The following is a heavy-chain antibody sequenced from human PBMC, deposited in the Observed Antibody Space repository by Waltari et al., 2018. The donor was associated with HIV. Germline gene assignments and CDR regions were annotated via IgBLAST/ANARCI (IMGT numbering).Heavy chain of an antibody. CDR1: GGSFSGYG. V-gene: IGHV1-69*13. J-gene: IGHJ4*02. D-gene: IGHD4-17*01. CDR2: ISPRFATA. CDR3: ATGSYGDYGGFDF. Sequence: QVQLVQSGAEVKKPGSSVKVSCKASGGSFSGYGISWVGQAPGQGLEWMGEISPRFATADFTQRFQGRGTITADESTGSAYMELTGLLPEDTAVYYCATGSYGDYGGFDFWGQGTLVTVSS.